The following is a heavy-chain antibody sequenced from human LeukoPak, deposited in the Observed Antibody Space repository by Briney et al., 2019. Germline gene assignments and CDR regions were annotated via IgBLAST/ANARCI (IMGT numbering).Heavy chain of an antibody. CDR1: GGSFSGYY. Sequence: SETLSLTCAVYGGSFSGYYWSWIRQPPGKGLEWIGEISHSGSTNYNPSLKSRVTISVDTSKNQFSLKLSSVTAADTAVYYCASVTYYYDSSGYYPDAFDIWGQGTMVTVSS. CDR3: ASVTYYYDSSGYYPDAFDI. J-gene: IGHJ3*02. V-gene: IGHV4-34*01. CDR2: ISHSGST. D-gene: IGHD3-22*01.